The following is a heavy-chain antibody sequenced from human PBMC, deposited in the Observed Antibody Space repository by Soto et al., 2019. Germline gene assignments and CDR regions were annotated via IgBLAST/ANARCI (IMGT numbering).Heavy chain of an antibody. CDR2: INHSGST. CDR3: ARAYIPYYYYYMDV. V-gene: IGHV4-34*01. D-gene: IGHD4-4*01. J-gene: IGHJ6*03. Sequence: SKTLSLTWAVDGGSFIDHFWSWISQPPGKGLEWIGEINHSGSTNYNPSLKSRVTISVDTSMNQFSLKLSSVTAADTAVYYCARAYIPYYYYYMDVWGKGTTVTVSS. CDR1: GGSFIDHF.